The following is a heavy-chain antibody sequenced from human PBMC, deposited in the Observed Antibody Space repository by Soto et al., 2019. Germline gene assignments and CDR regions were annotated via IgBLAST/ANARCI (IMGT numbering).Heavy chain of an antibody. Sequence: QVQLVESGGGVVQPGRSLRLSYAASGFTFSSYAMHWVRQAPGKGLEWVAVISYDGSNKYYADSVKGRFTISRDNSKNTLYLQMNSLRAEDTAVYYCARDIRSGSYTPDYWGQGTLVTVSS. J-gene: IGHJ4*02. V-gene: IGHV3-30-3*01. CDR1: GFTFSSYA. CDR2: ISYDGSNK. CDR3: ARDIRSGSYTPDY. D-gene: IGHD1-26*01.